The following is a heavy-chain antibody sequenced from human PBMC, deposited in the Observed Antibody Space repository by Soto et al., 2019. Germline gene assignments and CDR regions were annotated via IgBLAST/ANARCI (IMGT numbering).Heavy chain of an antibody. CDR3: ARERIGGPYYYYYMDV. V-gene: IGHV4-59*01. CDR2: IYYSGST. D-gene: IGHD2-15*01. Sequence: PSETLSLTCTVSGGSISSYYWSWIRQPPGKGLEWIGYIYYSGSTNYNPSLKSRVTISVDTSKNQFSLKLSSVTAADTAVYYCARERIGGPYYYYYMDVWGKGTTVTVSS. CDR1: GGSISSYY. J-gene: IGHJ6*03.